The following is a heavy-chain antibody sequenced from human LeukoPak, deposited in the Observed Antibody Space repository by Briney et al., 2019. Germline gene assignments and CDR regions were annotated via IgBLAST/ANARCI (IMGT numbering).Heavy chain of an antibody. J-gene: IGHJ4*02. V-gene: IGHV4-4*07. CDR1: GGSISSYY. D-gene: IGHD5-12*01. CDR3: ARAPAGYTGYSFFDY. CDR2: IYSSGGT. Sequence: SETLSLTCTVSGGSISSYYWSWIRQPAGKGLEWIGRIYSSGGTNFNPSLKSRVTMSVDTSENRFSLKLSSMTAADTAVYYCARAPAGYTGYSFFDYWGQGTLVTVSS.